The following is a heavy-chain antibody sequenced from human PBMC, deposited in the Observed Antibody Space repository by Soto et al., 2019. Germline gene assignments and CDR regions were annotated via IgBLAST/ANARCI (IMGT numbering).Heavy chain of an antibody. Sequence: GASVKVSCKASGFTFTISSVQWVRQARGQRLEWIGWIVVGSGNTNYAQKFQERVTITRDMSTSTAYMELSSLRSEDTAVYYCAASPYYDSSGYYFDFDYWGQGTLVTVSS. CDR2: IVVGSGNT. CDR3: AASPYYDSSGYYFDFDY. V-gene: IGHV1-58*01. D-gene: IGHD3-22*01. J-gene: IGHJ4*02. CDR1: GFTFTISS.